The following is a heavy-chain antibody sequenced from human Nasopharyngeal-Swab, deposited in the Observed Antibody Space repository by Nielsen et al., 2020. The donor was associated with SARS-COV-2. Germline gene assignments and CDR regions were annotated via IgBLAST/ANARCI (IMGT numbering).Heavy chain of an antibody. J-gene: IGHJ4*02. Sequence: GESLKISCAASGFTFSSYAMSWVRQAPGKGLEWVSAISGSGGSTYYADSVKGRFTISRDNSKNTLYLQMNSLRAEDTAVYYCARRAGYCSGGSDCYYFDPWGQGTLVTVSP. D-gene: IGHD2-15*01. V-gene: IGHV3-23*01. CDR1: GFTFSSYA. CDR2: ISGSGGST. CDR3: ARRAGYCSGGSDCYYFDP.